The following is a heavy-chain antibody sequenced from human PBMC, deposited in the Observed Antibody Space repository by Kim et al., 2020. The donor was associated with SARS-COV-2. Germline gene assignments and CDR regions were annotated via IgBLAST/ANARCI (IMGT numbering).Heavy chain of an antibody. J-gene: IGHJ4*02. Sequence: SVNGRFTLPRDNSKNTLYLQMNSLRAEDTAVYYCAKDMSSGSGSYVFDYWGQGTLVTVSS. D-gene: IGHD3-10*01. V-gene: IGHV3-23*01. CDR3: AKDMSSGSGSYVFDY.